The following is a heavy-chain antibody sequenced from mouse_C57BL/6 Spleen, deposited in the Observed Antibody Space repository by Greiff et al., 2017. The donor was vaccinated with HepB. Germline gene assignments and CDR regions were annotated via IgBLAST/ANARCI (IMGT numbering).Heavy chain of an antibody. CDR1: GYAFTNYL. J-gene: IGHJ1*03. CDR2: INPGSGGT. V-gene: IGHV1-54*01. D-gene: IGHD2-2*01. Sequence: QVQLQQSGAELVRPGTSVKVSCKASGYAFTNYLIEWVKQRPGQGLEWIGVINPGSGGTNYNEKFKGKATLTADKSSSTAYMQLSSLTSEDSAVYFCARRAGSTMVTTWYFDVWGTGTTVTVSS. CDR3: ARRAGSTMVTTWYFDV.